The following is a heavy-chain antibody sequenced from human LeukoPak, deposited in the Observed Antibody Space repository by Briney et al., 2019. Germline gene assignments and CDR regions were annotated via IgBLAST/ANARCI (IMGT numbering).Heavy chain of an antibody. CDR1: GGSISSYY. J-gene: IGHJ4*02. Sequence: SETLSLTCTVSGGSISSYYWSWIRQPPGKGLEWIGYIYYSGSTNYNPSLKSRVTISVDTSKNQFSLKLSSVTAADTAVYYCARGKGLYSSGWGYYFDYWGQGTLVTVSS. CDR3: ARGKGLYSSGWGYYFDY. D-gene: IGHD6-19*01. V-gene: IGHV4-59*01. CDR2: IYYSGST.